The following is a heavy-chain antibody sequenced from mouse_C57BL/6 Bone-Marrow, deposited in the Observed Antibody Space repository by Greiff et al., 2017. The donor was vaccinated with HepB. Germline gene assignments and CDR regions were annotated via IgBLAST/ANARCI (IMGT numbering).Heavy chain of an antibody. Sequence: QVHVKQSGAELARPGASVKLSCKASGYTFTSYGISWVKQRTGQGLEWIGGIYPRSGNTYYNEKFKGKATLTADKSSSTAYMELRSLTSEDSAVYFCARELDSSGQFAYWGQGTLVTVSA. CDR3: ARELDSSGQFAY. CDR2: IYPRSGNT. J-gene: IGHJ3*01. CDR1: GYTFTSYG. V-gene: IGHV1-81*01. D-gene: IGHD3-2*02.